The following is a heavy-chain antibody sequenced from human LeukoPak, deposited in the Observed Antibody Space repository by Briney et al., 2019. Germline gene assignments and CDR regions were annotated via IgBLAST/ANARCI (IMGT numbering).Heavy chain of an antibody. D-gene: IGHD4-23*01. Sequence: GGSLRLSCAASGFTFDDYGMSWVCHAPGKGLEWVSAINWNGATKGYADSVKGRFTISRDNAKNSLYLQMNSLRAEDTAVYYCARDYGGSSPFDYWGQGTLVTVSS. CDR3: ARDYGGSSPFDY. CDR1: GFTFDDYG. V-gene: IGHV3-20*04. CDR2: INWNGATK. J-gene: IGHJ4*02.